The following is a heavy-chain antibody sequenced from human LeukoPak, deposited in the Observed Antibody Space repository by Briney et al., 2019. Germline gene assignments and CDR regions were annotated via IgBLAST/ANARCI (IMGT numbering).Heavy chain of an antibody. CDR3: ARIAVTYTFDY. CDR2: ISWNSGSI. V-gene: IGHV3-9*01. CDR1: GFTFDDYA. Sequence: SLRLSCAASGFTFDDYAMHWVRQAPGKGLEWVSGISWNSGSIGYADSVKGRFTISRDNAKKSLYLQMNSLRAEDTAVYYCARIAVTYTFDYWGQGTLVTVSS. D-gene: IGHD4-17*01. J-gene: IGHJ4*02.